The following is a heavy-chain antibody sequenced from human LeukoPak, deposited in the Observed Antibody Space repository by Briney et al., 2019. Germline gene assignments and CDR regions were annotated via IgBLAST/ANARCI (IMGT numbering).Heavy chain of an antibody. CDR1: GGSISSSSYY. D-gene: IGHD5-12*01. J-gene: IGHJ3*02. Sequence: PSETLSLTCTVSGGSISSSSYYWGWIRQPPGKGLEWIGSIYYSGSTYYNPSLKSRVTISVDTSKNQFSLKLSSVTAADTAVYYCARAFHSGSDAFDIWGQGTMVTVSS. V-gene: IGHV4-39*07. CDR2: IYYSGST. CDR3: ARAFHSGSDAFDI.